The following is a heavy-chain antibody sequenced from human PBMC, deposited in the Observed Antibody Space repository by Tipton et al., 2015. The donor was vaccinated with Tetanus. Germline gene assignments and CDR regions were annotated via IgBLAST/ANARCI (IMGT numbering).Heavy chain of an antibody. D-gene: IGHD3-22*01. Sequence: TLSLTCAVSGGSLSSSSYYWGWIRQPPGKGLEWIGEISHSGSTSYNVSLKSRVSISADRPKNQFSLRLSSVTAADTATYYCARGRGTYFFDSSGYYPKYYIDSWGQGTRVTVSS. J-gene: IGHJ4*02. CDR3: ARGRGTYFFDSSGYYPKYYIDS. CDR2: ISHSGST. V-gene: IGHV4-39*07. CDR1: GGSLSSSSYY.